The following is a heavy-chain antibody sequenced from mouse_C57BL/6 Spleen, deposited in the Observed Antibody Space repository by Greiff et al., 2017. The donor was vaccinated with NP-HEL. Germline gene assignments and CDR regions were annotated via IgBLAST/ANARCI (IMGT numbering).Heavy chain of an antibody. CDR3: TTLHYYGSSYEAY. D-gene: IGHD1-1*01. V-gene: IGHV14-1*01. CDR2: IDPEDGDT. CDR1: GFNIKDYY. J-gene: IGHJ3*01. Sequence: VQLQQSGAELVRPGASVKLSCTASGFNIKDYYMHWVKQRPEQGLEWIGRIDPEDGDTEYAPKFQGKATMTADTSSNTAYLQLSILTSEDTAVYYCTTLHYYGSSYEAYWGQGTLVTVSA.